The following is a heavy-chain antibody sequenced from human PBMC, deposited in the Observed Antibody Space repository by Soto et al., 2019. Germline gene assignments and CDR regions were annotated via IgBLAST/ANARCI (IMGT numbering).Heavy chain of an antibody. D-gene: IGHD3-3*01. CDR2: IFSNHEK. Sequence: QVTLKESGPVLVKPTETLTLTCTVSGFSLSNARMGVSWIRQPPGKALEWLAHIFSNHEKSYSTSLKSRLTTSKDTPKSQVVLTMTNMDPVDTATYCCARTYDLHPDIWGQGTMVTVSS. J-gene: IGHJ3*02. CDR3: ARTYDLHPDI. V-gene: IGHV2-26*01. CDR1: GFSLSNARMG.